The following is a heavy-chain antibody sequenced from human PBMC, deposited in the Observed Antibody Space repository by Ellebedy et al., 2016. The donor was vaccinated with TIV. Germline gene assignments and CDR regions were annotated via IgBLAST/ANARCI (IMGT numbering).Heavy chain of an antibody. CDR2: IRWLSDYI. D-gene: IGHD1-26*01. V-gene: IGHV3-21*01. CDR3: ARDSGGSYSLGY. Sequence: GGSLRLSCAAFGFTFSRYSMNWVRQAPGQGLEWVSSIRWLSDYIYYSDSVKGRFTISRDNAKNSRFLKMNRLRAEDTAVYYCARDSGGSYSLGYWGQGTLVTVS. J-gene: IGHJ4*02. CDR1: GFTFSRYS.